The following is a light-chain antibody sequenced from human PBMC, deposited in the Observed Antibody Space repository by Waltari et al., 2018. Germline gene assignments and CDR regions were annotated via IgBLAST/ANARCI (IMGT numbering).Light chain of an antibody. J-gene: IGLJ1*01. CDR1: SSTIGSNT. V-gene: IGLV1-44*01. CDR3: AAWDDSLNGLYV. Sequence: QSVLTQPHSASGTTGQRVPINCSGRSSTIGSNTVTWYQPLPVTAPKLLIYTNNQRPSGVPDRFSGSKSGTSASLAISGLQSEDEADYYCAAWDDSLNGLYVFGTGTKFTVL. CDR2: TNN.